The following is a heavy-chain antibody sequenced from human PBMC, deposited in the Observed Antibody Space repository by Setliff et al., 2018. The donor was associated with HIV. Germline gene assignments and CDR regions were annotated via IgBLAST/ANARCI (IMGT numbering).Heavy chain of an antibody. Sequence: GGSLRLSCAVSEVIVSNNYMSWVRQAPGKGLEWVSVIYSGGSTDHADSVKGRFTISRDNSKNTVYLQMTSLRAEDTAVYYCARDPGRYNGMDVWGKGTTVTVSS. J-gene: IGHJ6*04. D-gene: IGHD1-20*01. CDR3: ARDPGRYNGMDV. CDR2: IYSGGST. CDR1: EVIVSNNY. V-gene: IGHV3-53*01.